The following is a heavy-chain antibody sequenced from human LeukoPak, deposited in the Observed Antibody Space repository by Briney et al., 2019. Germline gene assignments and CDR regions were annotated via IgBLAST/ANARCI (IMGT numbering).Heavy chain of an antibody. D-gene: IGHD3-3*02. CDR3: ARSLSDLDY. Sequence: QSGGSLRLSCAASGFIFYSYAMSWVRQAPGKGLEWVSAISGSGSGTYYAASVKGRFTICRDNSKNTLYLQMNSLRAEDTALYYCARSLSDLDYWGQGTLVTVSS. V-gene: IGHV3-23*01. CDR1: GFIFYSYA. CDR2: ISGSGSGT. J-gene: IGHJ4*02.